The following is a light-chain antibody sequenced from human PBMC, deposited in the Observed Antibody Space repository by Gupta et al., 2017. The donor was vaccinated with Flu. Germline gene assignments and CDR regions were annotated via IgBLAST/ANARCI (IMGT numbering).Light chain of an antibody. CDR1: ASNIEHNY. CDR2: DND. Sequence: GSASNIEHNYVSWFQQLPGTAPKLLIYDNDQRPSGIPDRFSASKSGTSATLHITGLQTGDEADYYCGTWDSSLTAGLFGGGTKLTVL. CDR3: GTWDSSLTAGL. J-gene: IGLJ3*02. V-gene: IGLV1-51*01.